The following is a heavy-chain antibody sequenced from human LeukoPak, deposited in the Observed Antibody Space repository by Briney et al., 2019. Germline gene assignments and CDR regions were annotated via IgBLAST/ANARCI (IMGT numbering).Heavy chain of an antibody. CDR3: ARLDDRVGYVDY. J-gene: IGHJ4*02. CDR1: GGSISSYY. Sequence: PSETLSLTCTVSGGSISSYYWSWIRQPPGKGLEWIGYIYTSGSTNYNPSLKSRVTISVDTSKNQFSLKLSSVTAADTAVYYCARLDDRVGYVDYWGQGTLVTDSS. CDR2: IYTSGST. V-gene: IGHV4-4*09. D-gene: IGHD1-26*01.